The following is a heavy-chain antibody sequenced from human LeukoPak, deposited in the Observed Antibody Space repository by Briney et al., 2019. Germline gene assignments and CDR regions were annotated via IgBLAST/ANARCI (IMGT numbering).Heavy chain of an antibody. J-gene: IGHJ6*03. D-gene: IGHD2-2*02. CDR1: GFTFSSYG. CDR2: IRYDGSNK. V-gene: IGHV3-30*02. CDR3: AKWKLVPAAIENYYYYMDV. Sequence: GGSLRLSCAASGFTFSSYGMHWVRQAPGKGLEWVAFIRYDGSNKYYADSVKGRFTISRDNSKNTLYLQMNSLRAEDTAVYYCAKWKLVPAAIENYYYYMDVWGKGTTVTVSS.